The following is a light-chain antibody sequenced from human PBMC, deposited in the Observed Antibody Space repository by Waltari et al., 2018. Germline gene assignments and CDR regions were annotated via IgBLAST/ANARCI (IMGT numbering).Light chain of an antibody. CDR2: EVS. V-gene: IGLV2-8*01. CDR3: SSYAGSNNLV. CDR1: SSDVGGYNY. Sequence: QSALTQPPSASGSPGQSVTISCTGTSSDVGGYNYVSWYQQHPGKAPKLMIYEVSKRPPGVPGLFSGSKSGNTASLTVSGLQAEDEADYYCSSYAGSNNLVFGGGTKLTVL. J-gene: IGLJ3*02.